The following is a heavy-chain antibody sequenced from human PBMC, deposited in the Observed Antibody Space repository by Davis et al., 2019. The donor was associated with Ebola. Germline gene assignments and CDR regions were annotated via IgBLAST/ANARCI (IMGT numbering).Heavy chain of an antibody. CDR3: ARSRDLYGMDV. CDR1: GGSISSYY. V-gene: IGHV4-59*08. CDR2: IYYSGST. Sequence: SETLSLTCTVSGGSISSYYWSWIRQPPGKGLEWIGYIYYSGSTNYNPSLKSRVTISVDKSKNQFSLKLSSVTAADTAVYYCARSRDLYGMDVWGQGTTVTVSS. J-gene: IGHJ6*02.